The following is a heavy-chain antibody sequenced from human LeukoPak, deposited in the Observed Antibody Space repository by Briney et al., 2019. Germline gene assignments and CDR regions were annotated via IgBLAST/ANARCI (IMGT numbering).Heavy chain of an antibody. Sequence: PGGSLRLSCAASGFTFNNYAMNWVRQAPGKGPEWVSVISGSGGTTYYADSVEGRFTISRDNAKDSVYLQMTSLRAEDTAIYYCAREVVVLPDHYYYGLDVWGQGTTVTVSS. D-gene: IGHD2-15*01. CDR3: AREVVVLPDHYYYGLDV. CDR2: ISGSGGTT. J-gene: IGHJ6*02. CDR1: GFTFNNYA. V-gene: IGHV3-23*01.